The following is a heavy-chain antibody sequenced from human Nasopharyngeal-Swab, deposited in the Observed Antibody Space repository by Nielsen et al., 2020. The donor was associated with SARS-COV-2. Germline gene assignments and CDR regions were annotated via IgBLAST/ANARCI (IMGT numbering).Heavy chain of an antibody. D-gene: IGHD3-22*01. J-gene: IGHJ4*02. CDR2: INPSGGST. Sequence: ASVKVSCKASGYTFTSYYMHWVRQSPGQGLEWMGIINPSGGSTTYAQKFQGRVIMTRDTSTSTVYMELSSLRSEDTAVYYFARDSSTYYYDSSGYFDYWGQGTLVTVSS. V-gene: IGHV1-46*01. CDR3: ARDSSTYYYDSSGYFDY. CDR1: GYTFTSYY.